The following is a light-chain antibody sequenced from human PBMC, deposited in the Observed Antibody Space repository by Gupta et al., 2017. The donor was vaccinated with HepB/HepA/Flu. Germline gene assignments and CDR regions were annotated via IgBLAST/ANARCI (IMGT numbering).Light chain of an antibody. CDR2: GAS. V-gene: IGKV3-15*01. CDR1: QSVSSN. Sequence: EIVMTQPPATLSVSPGERATLACRASQSVSSNLAWYQQKPGQAPRLLIYGASTRDTGIPARFGGSGCGKEFTLTISSRQSEDFAVYYCQQYNNWPLLTFGGGTKVEIK. J-gene: IGKJ4*01. CDR3: QQYNNWPLLT.